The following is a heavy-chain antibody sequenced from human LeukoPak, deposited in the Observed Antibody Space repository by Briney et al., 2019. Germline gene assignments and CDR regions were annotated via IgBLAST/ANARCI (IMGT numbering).Heavy chain of an antibody. CDR2: IYSSGTT. J-gene: IGHJ5*02. V-gene: IGHV4-4*07. Sequence: SETLSLTCTVSGGSINTYYWSWIRQPAGKGLEWIGRIYSSGTTHYNPSPKSRVTMSVDTSKNQFSLKLSSVTAADTAVYYCAREGEFSGYDFLSCFDPWGQGTLVTVSS. CDR1: GGSINTYY. D-gene: IGHD5-12*01. CDR3: AREGEFSGYDFLSCFDP.